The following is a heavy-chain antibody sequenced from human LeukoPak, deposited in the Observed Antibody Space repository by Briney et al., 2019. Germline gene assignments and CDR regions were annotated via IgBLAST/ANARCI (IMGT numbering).Heavy chain of an antibody. V-gene: IGHV3-21*01. Sequence: PGGSLRLSCAASGFTFNRYSMNWVRQAPGKGLGWVSSISSGSSYIYYADSLRGRFTISRDNSKNTLYLQMNSLRAEDTAVYYCSRDRHCIGSTCYGLWGQGTRVTVSS. CDR2: ISSGSSYI. CDR3: SRDRHCIGSTCYGL. CDR1: GFTFNRYS. J-gene: IGHJ4*02. D-gene: IGHD2-2*01.